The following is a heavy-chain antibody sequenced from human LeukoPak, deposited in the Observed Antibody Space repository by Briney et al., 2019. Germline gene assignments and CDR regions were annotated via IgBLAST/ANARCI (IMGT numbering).Heavy chain of an antibody. J-gene: IGHJ4*02. D-gene: IGHD2-21*02. V-gene: IGHV4-39*07. CDR1: GGSISSSSYY. CDR2: IFFGGSS. CDR3: ARDLFTVTAV. Sequence: SETLSLTCTVSGGSISSSSYYWGWIRQPPGEGLEWIGNIFFGGSSYFNPSLRSRVTMSLDTSKNQFSLKLSSVTAADTAIYYCARDLFTVTAVWGQGTLVTVSS.